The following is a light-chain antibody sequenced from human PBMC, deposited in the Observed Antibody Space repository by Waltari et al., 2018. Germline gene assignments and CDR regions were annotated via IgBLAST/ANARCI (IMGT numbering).Light chain of an antibody. Sequence: WSQQRPGKAPKLFIFDLSNRPSGVSNRFSGSKSGNTASLTISGLQAEDEAAYYCGSYTGSTTWVFGGGTKLTVL. V-gene: IGLV2-14*04. J-gene: IGLJ3*02. CDR2: DLS. CDR3: GSYTGSTTWV.